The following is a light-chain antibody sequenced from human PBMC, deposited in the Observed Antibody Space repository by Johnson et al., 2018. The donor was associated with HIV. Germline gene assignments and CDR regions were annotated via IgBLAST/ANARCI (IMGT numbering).Light chain of an antibody. J-gene: IGLJ1*01. CDR3: GTWDTSLTKGGV. CDR2: KND. Sequence: QSLLTQPPSVSAAPGQKVTISCSGSSSTIGNNYVSWYQVLPGTAPKLLIYKNDKRPSGIPDRFSGSKSGTSATLGITGLQTGDEADYYCGTWDTSLTKGGVFGTGTKVTVL. V-gene: IGLV1-51*02. CDR1: SSTIGNNY.